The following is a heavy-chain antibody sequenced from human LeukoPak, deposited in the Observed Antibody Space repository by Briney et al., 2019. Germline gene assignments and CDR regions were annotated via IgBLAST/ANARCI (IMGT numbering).Heavy chain of an antibody. CDR3: ARVSGYYGSGSKTYYFDY. D-gene: IGHD3-10*01. Sequence: GGSLRLSCAASGFTFSDYYMSWLRQAPGKGLEWFSYISSSGSTIYYADSVKGRFTISRDNAKNSLYLQMNSLRAEDTAVYYCARVSGYYGSGSKTYYFDYWGQGTLVTVSS. J-gene: IGHJ4*02. V-gene: IGHV3-11*01. CDR1: GFTFSDYY. CDR2: ISSSGSTI.